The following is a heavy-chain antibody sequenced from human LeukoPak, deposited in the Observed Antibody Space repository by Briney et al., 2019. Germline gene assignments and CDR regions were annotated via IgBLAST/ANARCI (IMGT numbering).Heavy chain of an antibody. CDR2: IYSSGST. V-gene: IGHV4-59*08. CDR1: GGSINGYY. Sequence: SETLSLTCTVSGGSINGYYWTWIRQPPGKGLEWIGYIYSSGSTTYNPSLKSRVTISVDRSKNQFSLKLSSVTAADTAVYYCAGEVAGGFRFDYWGQGTQVTVSS. D-gene: IGHD6-19*01. J-gene: IGHJ4*02. CDR3: AGEVAGGFRFDY.